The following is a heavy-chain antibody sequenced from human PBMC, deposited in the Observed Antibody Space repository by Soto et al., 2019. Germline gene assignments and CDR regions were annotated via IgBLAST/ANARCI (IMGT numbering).Heavy chain of an antibody. CDR1: GFPLSTYG. CDR3: ARMRSYWYGLDV. Sequence: EVQLLESGGGLVQPGGSLRLSCAASGFPLSTYGMTWVRQAPGKGLEWVSAITGTGGNTYYVDSVKGRFTSSRDNSKNMLYLQVNSLRVEDTAVYDCARMRSYWYGLDVWGQGTTVTVSS. J-gene: IGHJ6*02. CDR2: ITGTGGNT. V-gene: IGHV3-23*01.